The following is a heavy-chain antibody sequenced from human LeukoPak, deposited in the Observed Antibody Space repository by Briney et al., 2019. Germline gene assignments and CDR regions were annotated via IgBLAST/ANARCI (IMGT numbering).Heavy chain of an antibody. CDR1: GFTFSSYA. CDR3: AKDSVAIPAAWFDP. CDR2: ISGSGDGT. J-gene: IGHJ5*02. D-gene: IGHD2-2*02. V-gene: IGHV3-23*01. Sequence: GGSLRLSCAASGFTFSSYAMNWLRQAPGKGLEWVSSISGSGDGTYYADSVKGRFTISRDNTKNTLFLQMNSLKAEDTALYYCAKDSVAIPAAWFDPWGQGTLVTVSS.